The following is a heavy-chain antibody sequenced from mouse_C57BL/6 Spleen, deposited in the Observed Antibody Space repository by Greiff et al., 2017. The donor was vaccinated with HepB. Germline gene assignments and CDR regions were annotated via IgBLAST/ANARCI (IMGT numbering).Heavy chain of an antibody. Sequence: VQLQQSGAELVRPGASVKLSCTASGFNIKDDYMHWVKQRPEQGLEWIGWIDPENGDTEYASKFQGKATITADPSSKTAYLQLSSLTSEDTAVYYCTTYDYERAWFAYWGQGTLVTVSA. CDR2: IDPENGDT. CDR3: TTYDYERAWFAY. D-gene: IGHD2-4*01. V-gene: IGHV14-4*01. CDR1: GFNIKDDY. J-gene: IGHJ3*01.